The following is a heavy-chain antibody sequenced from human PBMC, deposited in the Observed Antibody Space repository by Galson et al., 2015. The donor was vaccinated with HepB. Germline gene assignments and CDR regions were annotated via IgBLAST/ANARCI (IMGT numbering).Heavy chain of an antibody. CDR1: GFTFSDFY. CDR2: IGSSGGTT. D-gene: IGHD2-2*01. CDR3: ARDGCTSTTCYDY. Sequence: SLRLSCAASGFTFSDFYMGWIRQAPGKGLEWVSYIGSSGGTTNYADSVKGRFTISRDNAKKSLYLQMDSLRVEDTAVYYCARDGCTSTTCYDYWGQGTLVTVSS. J-gene: IGHJ4*02. V-gene: IGHV3-11*01.